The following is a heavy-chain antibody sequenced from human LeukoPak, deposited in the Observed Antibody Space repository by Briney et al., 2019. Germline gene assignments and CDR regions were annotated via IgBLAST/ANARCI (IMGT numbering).Heavy chain of an antibody. D-gene: IGHD5-18*01. V-gene: IGHV3-21*01. Sequence: GGSLRLSCAASGFTFSSYSMNWVRQAPGKGLEWVSSISSSSSYIYYADSVKGRFTISRDNAKNSLYLQMNSLRAEDTAVYYCARDNERWIQGNGYWGQGTLVTVSS. CDR2: ISSSSSYI. J-gene: IGHJ4*02. CDR1: GFTFSSYS. CDR3: ARDNERWIQGNGY.